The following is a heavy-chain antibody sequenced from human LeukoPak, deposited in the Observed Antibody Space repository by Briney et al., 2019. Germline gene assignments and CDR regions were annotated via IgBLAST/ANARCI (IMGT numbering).Heavy chain of an antibody. Sequence: SETLSLTCTVSGGSISNYYWSWIRQPPGKGLEWIGYIYYSGSTKYNPSLKSRVTISVDTSKNQFSLKLSSVTAADTAVYYCARRHVEYSSSSDPYYFDYWGQGTLVTVSS. D-gene: IGHD6-6*01. V-gene: IGHV4-59*01. CDR1: GGSISNYY. CDR2: IYYSGST. CDR3: ARRHVEYSSSSDPYYFDY. J-gene: IGHJ4*02.